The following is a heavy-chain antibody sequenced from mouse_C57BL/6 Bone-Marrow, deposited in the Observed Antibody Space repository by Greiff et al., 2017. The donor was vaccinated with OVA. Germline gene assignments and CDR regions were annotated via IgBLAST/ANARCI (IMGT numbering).Heavy chain of an antibody. D-gene: IGHD2-1*01. CDR2: IDPEDGET. CDR3: GRGNCGGFFAH. J-gene: IGHJ3*01. V-gene: IGHV14-2*01. Sequence: VQLQQSGAELVKPGASVKLSCTASGFNIKDYYMHWVKQRTEQGLEWIGRIDPEDGETKYAPKFQGKATITADTSSNTADLQLSSLTSEDTAVYYCGRGNCGGFFAHWGQGTLVTVSA. CDR1: GFNIKDYY.